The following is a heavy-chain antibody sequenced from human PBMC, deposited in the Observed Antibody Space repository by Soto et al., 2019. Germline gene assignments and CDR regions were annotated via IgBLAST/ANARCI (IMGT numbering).Heavy chain of an antibody. CDR1: GYAFTSYD. CDR2: MNPNTGVT. Sequence: QVQLVQSGAEVKKPGASMRVSCKAAGYAFTSYDLNWVRQATGQGLEWMGLMNPNTGVTGYAQRFQGRVTMTRETSTNTAYMGLTSRGFEDTAIYYCARTKVFCRGVGISFYLPYQYMDVWGTGNTVTVSS. V-gene: IGHV1-8*01. D-gene: IGHD2-15*01. CDR3: ARTKVFCRGVGISFYLPYQYMDV. J-gene: IGHJ6*03.